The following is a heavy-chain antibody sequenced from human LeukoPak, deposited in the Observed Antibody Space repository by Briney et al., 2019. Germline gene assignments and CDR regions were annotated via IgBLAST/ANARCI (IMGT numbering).Heavy chain of an antibody. D-gene: IGHD6-13*01. CDR3: ARLGIAAAGTWFDP. V-gene: IGHV4-59*01. CDR1: GGSISSYY. J-gene: IGHJ5*02. CDR2: IYYSGST. Sequence: SETLSLTCTVSGGSISSYYWSWIRQPPGKGLEWIGYIYYSGSTNYNPSLKSRVTISVDTSKNQFSLRLSSVTAADTAVYYCARLGIAAAGTWFDPWGQGTLVTVSS.